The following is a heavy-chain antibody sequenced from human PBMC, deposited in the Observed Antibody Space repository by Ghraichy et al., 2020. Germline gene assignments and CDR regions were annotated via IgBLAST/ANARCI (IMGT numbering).Heavy chain of an antibody. CDR3: ATGTSNSSDFYYFGMDV. V-gene: IGHV4-59*08. Sequence: SETLSLTCTVSDPSSTNYYWSWVRQPPGKGLEWIGYIYQTGHTSPNPSLQTRVTISLDTSKTQFSLTLTSVTAADTAVDYCATGTSNSSDFYYFGMDVWGRGTTVTVSS. CDR1: DPSSTNYY. J-gene: IGHJ6*02. D-gene: IGHD4-23*01. CDR2: IYQTGHT.